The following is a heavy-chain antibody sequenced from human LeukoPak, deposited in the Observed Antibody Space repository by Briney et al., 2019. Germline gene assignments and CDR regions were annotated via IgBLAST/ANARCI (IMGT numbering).Heavy chain of an antibody. D-gene: IGHD2-8*01. Sequence: GGSLRLSCAASGFTFRSHNMHWVRQAPGKGLEWVTFVRFDGSDKKYADSVKGRFTISRDNSKNTLSLQMISLRAEDTAVYYCAKSLYPDAFDIWGPGTMVTVS. CDR1: GFTFRSHN. CDR2: VRFDGSDK. V-gene: IGHV3-30*02. J-gene: IGHJ3*02. CDR3: AKSLYPDAFDI.